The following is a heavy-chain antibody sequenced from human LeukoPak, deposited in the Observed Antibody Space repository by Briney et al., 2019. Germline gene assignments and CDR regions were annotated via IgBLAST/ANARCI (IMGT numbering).Heavy chain of an antibody. CDR2: ISYDGSNK. CDR1: GFTFSSYA. J-gene: IGHJ4*02. Sequence: GGSLRLSCAASGFTFSSYAMDWVRQAPGKGLEWVAVISYDGSNKYYADSVKGRFTISRDNSKNTLYLQMNSLRAEDTAVYYCAAGYSYGRPLDYWGQGTLVTVSS. D-gene: IGHD5-18*01. V-gene: IGHV3-30-3*01. CDR3: AAGYSYGRPLDY.